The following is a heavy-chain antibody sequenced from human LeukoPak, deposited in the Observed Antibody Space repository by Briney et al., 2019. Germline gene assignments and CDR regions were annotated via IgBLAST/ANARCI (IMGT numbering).Heavy chain of an antibody. D-gene: IGHD5-24*01. CDR2: ISGSGSTI. CDR3: ARAQSRDGYNLDY. V-gene: IGHV3-48*03. Sequence: GGSLRLSCAASGFTFSGYEMNWVRQAPGKGLEWVSKISGSGSTIYYADSVKGRFTISRDNAKNSLYLQMNSLGAEDTAVYYCARAQSRDGYNLDYWGQGTLVTVSS. J-gene: IGHJ4*02. CDR1: GFTFSGYE.